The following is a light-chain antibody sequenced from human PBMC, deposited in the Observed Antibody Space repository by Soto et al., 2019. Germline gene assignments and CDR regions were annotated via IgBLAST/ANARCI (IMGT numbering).Light chain of an antibody. J-gene: IGLJ3*02. CDR2: EGN. Sequence: QSALTQPASVSGSPGQSITISCSGSSSDVRNYKYVSWYQQQPDKAPKLMIFEGNKRPSGVSDRFSGSQSGNTASLTISGLQAEDEADYYCCSSAGTFTWVFGGGTKLTVL. CDR1: SSDVRNYKY. CDR3: CSSAGTFTWV. V-gene: IGLV2-23*01.